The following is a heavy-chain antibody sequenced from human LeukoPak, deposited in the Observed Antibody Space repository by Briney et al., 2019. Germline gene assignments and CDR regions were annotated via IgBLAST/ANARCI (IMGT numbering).Heavy chain of an antibody. V-gene: IGHV3-23*01. CDR1: GFTFSTYA. J-gene: IGHJ4*02. CDR2: ISDSGGNT. CDR3: AKSHSVAQRGYFDF. D-gene: IGHD3-10*01. Sequence: PGGSLRLSCAASGFTFSTYAVSWVRLAPGKGLEWVSTISDSGGNTYYADSVKGRFTISRDNSKNTLYLQINSLRAEDTAFYYCAKSHSVAQRGYFDFWGQGTLVTVSS.